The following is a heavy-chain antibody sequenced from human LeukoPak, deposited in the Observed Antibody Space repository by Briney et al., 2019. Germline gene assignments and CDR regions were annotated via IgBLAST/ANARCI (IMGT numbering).Heavy chain of an antibody. CDR2: ISGSGYTI. CDR1: GFTFSDYY. CDR3: GVVAAEEGGY. V-gene: IGHV3-11*01. J-gene: IGHJ4*02. D-gene: IGHD2-15*01. Sequence: PGGSLRLSCAASGFTFSDYYMSWIRQAPGKGLEWVSYISGSGYTIYYADSVKGRFTISRDNAKKSLYLLMNSLRAEDTAMYYCGVVAAEEGGYWGQGTLVTVSS.